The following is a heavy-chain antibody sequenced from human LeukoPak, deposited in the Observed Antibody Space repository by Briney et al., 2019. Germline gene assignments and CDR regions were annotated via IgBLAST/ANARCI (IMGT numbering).Heavy chain of an antibody. D-gene: IGHD3-22*01. CDR3: ARDGAYDSSGYYY. J-gene: IGHJ4*02. Sequence: PGGSLRLSRAASGFTFSSYGMHWVRQAPGKGLEWVAVIWYDGSNKYYADSVKGRFTISRDNSKNTLYLQMNSLRAEDTAVYYCARDGAYDSSGYYYWGQGTLVTVSS. V-gene: IGHV3-33*01. CDR1: GFTFSSYG. CDR2: IWYDGSNK.